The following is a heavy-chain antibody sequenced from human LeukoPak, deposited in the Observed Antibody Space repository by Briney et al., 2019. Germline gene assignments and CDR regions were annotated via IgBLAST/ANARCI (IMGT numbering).Heavy chain of an antibody. Sequence: GGSLRLSCAASGFTFNPYAMSWVRQAPGKGLEWVASIGGVGDRTYYADSVKGRFTISRDNSRDTLFLQMNSLKADDTALYYCAKASRQAAVASPLDYWGQGSLVTVSS. CDR1: GFTFNPYA. CDR3: AKASRQAAVASPLDY. D-gene: IGHD6-19*01. CDR2: IGGVGDRT. J-gene: IGHJ4*02. V-gene: IGHV3-23*01.